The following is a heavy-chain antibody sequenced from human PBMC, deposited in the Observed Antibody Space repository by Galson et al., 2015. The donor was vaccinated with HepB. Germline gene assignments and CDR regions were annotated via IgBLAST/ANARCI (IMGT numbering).Heavy chain of an antibody. Sequence: SLRLSCAASGFTFSSYSMNWVRQAPGKGLEWVSSISSSSSYIYYADSVKGRFTISRDNAKNSLYLQMNSLRAEDTAVYYCARDQGGMTTVTVDYGMDVWGQGTTVTVSS. CDR3: ARDQGGMTTVTVDYGMDV. CDR1: GFTFSSYS. J-gene: IGHJ6*02. V-gene: IGHV3-21*01. CDR2: ISSSSSYI. D-gene: IGHD4-11*01.